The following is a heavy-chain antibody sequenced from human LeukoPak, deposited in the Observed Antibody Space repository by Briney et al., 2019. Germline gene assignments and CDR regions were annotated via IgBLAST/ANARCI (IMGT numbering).Heavy chain of an antibody. CDR1: GVAVSSNY. V-gene: IGHV3-66*01. J-gene: IGHJ4*02. CDR2: IYSGGST. CDR3: VGDLGYYRADY. Sequence: GGSLRLSGAASGVAVSSNYMSWVRQAPGKGLEWVSVIYSGGSTYYADSVKGRFTISRDNSKNTLYLRMNSLRAEYTAVYYCVGDLGYYRADYWGQGTLVTVSS. D-gene: IGHD1-26*01.